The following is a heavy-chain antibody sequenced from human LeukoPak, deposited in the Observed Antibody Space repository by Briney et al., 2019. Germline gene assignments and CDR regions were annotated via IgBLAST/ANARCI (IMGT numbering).Heavy chain of an antibody. CDR1: GFTFSSYW. V-gene: IGHV3-7*01. CDR2: IKQDGSEK. D-gene: IGHD6-19*01. Sequence: GGSLRLSCAASGFTFSSYWMTWVRQAPGKGLEWVARIKQDGSEKYYVDSVKGRFTISRDNAKNSLYLQMNSLRAEDTAVYYCARDGNSITVAGLFDYWGQGTLVTVSS. CDR3: ARDGNSITVAGLFDY. J-gene: IGHJ4*02.